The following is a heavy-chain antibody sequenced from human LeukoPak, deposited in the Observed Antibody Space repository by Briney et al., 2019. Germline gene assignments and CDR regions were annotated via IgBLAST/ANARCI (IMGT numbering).Heavy chain of an antibody. J-gene: IGHJ4*02. CDR1: GYTFTSYG. CDR3: ARLQGRRELPKLDY. CDR2: ISAYNGNT. Sequence: ASVKVSCKASGYTFTSYGISWVRQAPGQGLEWMGWISAYNGNTNYAQKLQGRVTMTTDTSTSTAYMELRSLRSDDTAVYYCARLQGRRELPKLDYWGQGTLVTVSS. V-gene: IGHV1-18*01. D-gene: IGHD1-26*01.